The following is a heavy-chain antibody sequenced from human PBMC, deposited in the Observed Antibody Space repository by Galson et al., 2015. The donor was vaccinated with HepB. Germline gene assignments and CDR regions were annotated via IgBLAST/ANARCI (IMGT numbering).Heavy chain of an antibody. CDR2: MSPKSGDT. Sequence: SVKVSCKASGYSFTSYAIHWVRKVTGQGLEWMGWMSPKSGDTGYAQKFQGRVTMTRDTSIRTAFMGMRCLTTEDTAVYFCARTEGGWDGFSLRGGDYWGQGTLVTVSS. CDR3: ARTEGGWDGFSLRGGDY. D-gene: IGHD3-10*01. CDR1: GYSFTSYA. J-gene: IGHJ4*02. V-gene: IGHV1-8*01.